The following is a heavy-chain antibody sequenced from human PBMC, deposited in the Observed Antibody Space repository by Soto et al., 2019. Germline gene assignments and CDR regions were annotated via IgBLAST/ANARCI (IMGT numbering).Heavy chain of an antibody. V-gene: IGHV4-4*02. Sequence: SETLSLTCAVSGGSITSANWWTWVRQPPGGGLEWIGEISHSGITNYKASLKSRVTMSVDKTKNDVSLKLTSVTAADAAVYYCARVLRGWFDPWGQGTPVTVSS. J-gene: IGHJ5*02. CDR1: GGSITSANW. CDR2: ISHSGIT. CDR3: ARVLRGWFDP.